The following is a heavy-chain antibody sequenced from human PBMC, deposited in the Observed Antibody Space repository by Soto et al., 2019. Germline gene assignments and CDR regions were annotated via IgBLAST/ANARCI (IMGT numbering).Heavy chain of an antibody. Sequence: EVQLLESGGGLVQPGGSLRLSCAASGFTFSSYAMSWVRQAPGKGLEWVSAISGSGGSTYYADSVKGRYTISRDNSMTTLYLKMNSLRDEDTAVYYCAKDRPITMVRGVSHNWFDPWGQGTLVTVSS. CDR1: GFTFSSYA. J-gene: IGHJ5*02. CDR3: AKDRPITMVRGVSHNWFDP. CDR2: ISGSGGST. D-gene: IGHD3-10*01. V-gene: IGHV3-23*01.